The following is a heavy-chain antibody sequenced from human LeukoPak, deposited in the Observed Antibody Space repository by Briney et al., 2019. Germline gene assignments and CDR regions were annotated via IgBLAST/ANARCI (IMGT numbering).Heavy chain of an antibody. CDR3: ARVLAYQLLYYFDY. D-gene: IGHD2-2*01. CDR1: GYTFTGYY. J-gene: IGHJ4*02. CDR2: INPNSGGT. Sequence: ASVKVSCKASGYTFTGYYMHWVREAPGQGLEWMGWINPNSGGTNYAQKFQGWVTMTRDTSISTAYMELSRLRSDDTAVYYCARVLAYQLLYYFDYWGQGTLVTVSS. V-gene: IGHV1-2*04.